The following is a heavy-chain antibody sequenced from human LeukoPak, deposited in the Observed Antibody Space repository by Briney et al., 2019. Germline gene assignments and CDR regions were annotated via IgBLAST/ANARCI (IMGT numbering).Heavy chain of an antibody. V-gene: IGHV4-30-2*01. J-gene: IGHJ5*02. CDR3: ARGHCSSTSCYPYNWFDP. D-gene: IGHD2-2*01. CDR1: GGSISSCGYS. Sequence: SETLSLTCAVSGGSISSCGYSWSWIRQPPGKGLEWIGYIYHSGSTYYNPSLKSRVTISVDRSKNQFSLKLSSVTAADTAVYYCARGHCSSTSCYPYNWFDPWGQGTLVTVSS. CDR2: IYHSGST.